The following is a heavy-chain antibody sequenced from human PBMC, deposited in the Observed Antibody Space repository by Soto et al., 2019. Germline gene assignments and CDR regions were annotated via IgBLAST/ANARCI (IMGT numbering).Heavy chain of an antibody. Sequence: GASVKVSCKASGGTFSSYAISWVRQAPGQGLEWMGGIILIFGTANYAQKFQGRVTITADESTSTAYMELSSLRSEDTAVYYCARGTHYDILTGYQRRVDFYYYYGMDVWGQGTTVTVSS. V-gene: IGHV1-69*13. D-gene: IGHD3-9*01. CDR3: ARGTHYDILTGYQRRVDFYYYYGMDV. J-gene: IGHJ6*02. CDR2: IILIFGTA. CDR1: GGTFSSYA.